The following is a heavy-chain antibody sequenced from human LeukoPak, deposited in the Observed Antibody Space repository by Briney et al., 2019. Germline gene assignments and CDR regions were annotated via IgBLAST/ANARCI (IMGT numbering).Heavy chain of an antibody. D-gene: IGHD6-13*01. CDR1: GFSFNGYA. V-gene: IGHV3-23*01. CDR2: ISGSGGST. J-gene: IGHJ1*01. CDR3: AKDGSSWYFLAEYFQH. Sequence: SGGSLRLSCAASGFSFNGYAMTWVRQAPGKGLEWVSAISGSGGSTYYADSVKGRFTISRDNSKNTLYLQMNSLRAEDTAVYYCAKDGSSWYFLAEYFQHWGQGTLVTVSS.